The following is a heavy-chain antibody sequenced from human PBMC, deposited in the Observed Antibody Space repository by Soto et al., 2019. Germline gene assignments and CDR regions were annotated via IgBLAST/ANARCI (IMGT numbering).Heavy chain of an antibody. Sequence: SVKVSCKASGGTFSSYTISWVRQAPGQGLEWMGRIIPILGIANYAQKFQGRVTITADKSTSTAYMELSSLRSEDTAVYYCARDGAAAGDYYYYYGMDVWGQGTTVTV. CDR3: ARDGAAAGDYYYYYGMDV. V-gene: IGHV1-69*04. CDR2: IIPILGIA. D-gene: IGHD6-13*01. CDR1: GGTFSSYT. J-gene: IGHJ6*02.